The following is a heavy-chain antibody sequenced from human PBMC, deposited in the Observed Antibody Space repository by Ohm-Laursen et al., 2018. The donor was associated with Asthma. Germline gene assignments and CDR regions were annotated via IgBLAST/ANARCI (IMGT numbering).Heavy chain of an antibody. Sequence: SDTLSLTWAVSGGSISSYYWSWIRQPPGKGLEWIGYIYYSGSTNYNPSLKSRVTISVDTSKNQFSLKLNSVTAADTAVYYCARQATVITRFFDSWGRGTLVTVSS. V-gene: IGHV4-59*08. CDR3: ARQATVITRFFDS. D-gene: IGHD4-11*01. J-gene: IGHJ4*02. CDR1: GGSISSYY. CDR2: IYYSGST.